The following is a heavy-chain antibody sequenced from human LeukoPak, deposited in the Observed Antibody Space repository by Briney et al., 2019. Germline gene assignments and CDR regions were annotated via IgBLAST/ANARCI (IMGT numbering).Heavy chain of an antibody. J-gene: IGHJ4*02. CDR3: ATAPQGTWGVDY. CDR1: GYTLTELS. V-gene: IGHV1-24*01. D-gene: IGHD3-16*01. Sequence: ASVKVSCKVSGYTLTELSMHWVRQAPGKGLEWMGGFDPEDGETIYAQKFQGRVTMTEDTSTDTAYMELSSLRSEDTAVYYCATAPQGTWGVDYWGQGTLVTVSS. CDR2: FDPEDGET.